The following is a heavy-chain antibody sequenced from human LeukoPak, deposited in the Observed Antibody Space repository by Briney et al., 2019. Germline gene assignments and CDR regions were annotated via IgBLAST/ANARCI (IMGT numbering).Heavy chain of an antibody. J-gene: IGHJ4*02. CDR2: VNPQGSGT. Sequence: PGESLRLSCAASGFTFSSYWMHWVRQAPGKGLVWVSRVNPQGSGTSYTDSVKGRFTISRDNAKDALHLRMDNLRVEDTAVYYCARARWSSTGWFLGYWGQGNLVTVSS. CDR3: ARARWSSTGWFLGY. D-gene: IGHD6-19*01. CDR1: GFTFSSYW. V-gene: IGHV3-74*01.